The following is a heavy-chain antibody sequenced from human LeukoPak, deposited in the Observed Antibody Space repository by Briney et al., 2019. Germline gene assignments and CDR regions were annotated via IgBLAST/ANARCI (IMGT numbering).Heavy chain of an antibody. Sequence: PSETLSLTCAVYGGSFSGYYWSWIRQPPGKGLEWIGEINHSGSTNYNPSLKSRVTISVDTSKNQFSLKLSSVTAADTAVYYCARGVVVAATRYYYYYMDVWGKGTTVTVSS. V-gene: IGHV4-34*01. CDR1: GGSFSGYY. CDR2: INHSGST. CDR3: ARGVVVAATRYYYYYMDV. D-gene: IGHD2-15*01. J-gene: IGHJ6*03.